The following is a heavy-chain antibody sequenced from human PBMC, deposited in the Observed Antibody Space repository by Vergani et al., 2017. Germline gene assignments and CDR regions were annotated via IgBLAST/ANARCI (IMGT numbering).Heavy chain of an antibody. CDR3: AKDTGGRSTRDYYYYYYMDV. J-gene: IGHJ6*03. CDR1: GFTFDDYA. CDR2: MSWNSGSI. D-gene: IGHD2-2*01. Sequence: EVQLVESGGGLVQPGRSLRLSCAASGFTFDDYAMHWVRQAPGKGLELVSGMSWNSGSIGYADSVKGRFTISSDNAKNSLYLQMNSLRAEDTALYYCAKDTGGRSTRDYYYYYYMDVWGKGTTVTVSS. V-gene: IGHV3-9*01.